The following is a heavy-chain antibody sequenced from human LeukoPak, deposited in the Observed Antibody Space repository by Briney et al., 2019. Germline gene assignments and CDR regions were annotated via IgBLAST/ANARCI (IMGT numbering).Heavy chain of an antibody. D-gene: IGHD2-2*01. Sequence: GESLKISCKGSGYSFTSYWIGWVRQMPGKGLEWMGIIYPGDSDTRYSLSFQGQVTISADKSISTAYLQWSSLKASDTAMYYCARVYCGSTSCYRNEFDYWGQGTLVTVSS. CDR2: IYPGDSDT. J-gene: IGHJ4*02. CDR1: GYSFTSYW. V-gene: IGHV5-51*01. CDR3: ARVYCGSTSCYRNEFDY.